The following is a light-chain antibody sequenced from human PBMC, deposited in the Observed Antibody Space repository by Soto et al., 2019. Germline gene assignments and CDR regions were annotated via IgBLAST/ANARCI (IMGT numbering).Light chain of an antibody. CDR3: QQYNTYSAT. CDR1: QNIASW. CDR2: GAS. V-gene: IGKV1-5*01. Sequence: DIQMTQSASTLSASVGDRVTITCRASQNIASWLAWYQQEPGKAPKVLIYGASTLESGVPSRFSGSGSGTEFTLTISNLQPGDFATYYCQQYNTYSATFGQGTRLEIK. J-gene: IGKJ5*01.